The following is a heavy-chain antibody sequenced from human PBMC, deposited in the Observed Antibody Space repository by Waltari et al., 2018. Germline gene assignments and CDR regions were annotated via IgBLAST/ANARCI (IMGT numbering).Heavy chain of an antibody. CDR1: GGSISRYY. D-gene: IGHD6-13*01. CDR2: IYYSGST. J-gene: IGHJ5*02. V-gene: IGHV4-59*01. Sequence: QVQLQESGPGLVKPSETLSLTCTVSGGSISRYYWSWIRHPPGKGLEWIGYIYYSGSTNYNPSLKSRVTISVDTSKNQFSLKLSSVTAADTAVYYCARAGIAAAQYNWFDPWGQGTLVTVSS. CDR3: ARAGIAAAQYNWFDP.